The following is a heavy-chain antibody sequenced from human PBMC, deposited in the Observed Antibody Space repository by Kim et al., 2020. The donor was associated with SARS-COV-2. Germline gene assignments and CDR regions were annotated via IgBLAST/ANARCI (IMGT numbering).Heavy chain of an antibody. V-gene: IGHV1-24*01. CDR3: ATGLQPGIAVAGPSAYYYYFGMDV. J-gene: IGHJ6*02. D-gene: IGHD6-19*01. Sequence: ASVKVSCKVSGYTLTELSMHWVRQAPGKGLEWMGGFDPEDGETIYAQKFQGRVTMTEDTSTDTAYMELSSLRSEDTAVYYCATGLQPGIAVAGPSAYYYYFGMDVWGQGPTVTVSS. CDR2: FDPEDGET. CDR1: GYTLTELS.